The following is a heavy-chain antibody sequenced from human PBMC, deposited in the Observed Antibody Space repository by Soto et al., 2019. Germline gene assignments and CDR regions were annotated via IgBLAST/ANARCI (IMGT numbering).Heavy chain of an antibody. J-gene: IGHJ3*02. CDR1: GGSISSYY. D-gene: IGHD5-18*01. CDR2: IYYSGST. CDR3: ARSVDTAMVDAFDI. Sequence: QVQLQESGPGLVKPSETLSLTCTVSGGSISSYYWSWIRQPPGKGLEWIGYIYYSGSTNYNPSLRSRVTISVDTSKNQFSLKLSSVTAADTAVYYCARSVDTAMVDAFDIWGQGTMVTVSS. V-gene: IGHV4-59*01.